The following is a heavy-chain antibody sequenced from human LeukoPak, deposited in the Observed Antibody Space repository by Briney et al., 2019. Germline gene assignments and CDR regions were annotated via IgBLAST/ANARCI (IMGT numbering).Heavy chain of an antibody. J-gene: IGHJ4*02. D-gene: IGHD6-13*01. CDR1: GGSFSGYY. CDR3: ASLCISAAGDHFDY. CDR2: IYYSGRA. Sequence: PSETLSLTCAVYGGSFSGYYWSWIRQPPGKGLEWIGSIYYSGRAYYNPSLKSRVTISVDTSKNQFSLKLSSVTAADTAVYYCASLCISAAGDHFDYWGQGTLVTVSS. V-gene: IGHV4-34*01.